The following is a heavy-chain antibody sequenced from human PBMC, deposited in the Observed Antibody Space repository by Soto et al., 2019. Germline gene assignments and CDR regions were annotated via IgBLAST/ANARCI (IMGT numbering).Heavy chain of an antibody. D-gene: IGHD6-13*01. CDR3: ARTGEIAAADYYYGMDV. CDR2: IDPSDSYT. V-gene: IGHV5-10-1*01. CDR1: GYSFTSYW. J-gene: IGHJ6*02. Sequence: GESLKISCKGSGYSFTSYWISRVRQMPGKGLEWMGRIDPSDSYTNYSPSFQGHVTISADKSISTAYLQWSSLKASDTAMYYCARTGEIAAADYYYGMDVWGQGTTVTVSS.